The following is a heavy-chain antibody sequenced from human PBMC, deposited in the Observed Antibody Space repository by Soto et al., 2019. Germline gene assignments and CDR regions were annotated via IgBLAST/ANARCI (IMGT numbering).Heavy chain of an antibody. J-gene: IGHJ3*02. CDR2: ISWNSGSI. CDR3: ATGSLDTMPNAFDI. V-gene: IGHV3-9*01. Sequence: EVQLVESGGGLVQPGRSLRLSCAASGFTFDDYAMHWVRQAPGKGLEWVSGISWNSGSIGYADSVKGRFTISRDNAKNSLYLQMNSLRAEDTALYYCATGSLDTMPNAFDIWVQATMVTVSS. CDR1: GFTFDDYA. D-gene: IGHD2-2*01.